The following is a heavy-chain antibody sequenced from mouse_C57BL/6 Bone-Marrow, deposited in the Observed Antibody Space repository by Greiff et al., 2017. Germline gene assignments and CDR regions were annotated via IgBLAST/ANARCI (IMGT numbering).Heavy chain of an antibody. Sequence: VQLQQSGAELARPGASVKMSCKASGYTFTSYTMHWVKQRPGQGLEWIGYINPSSGYTKYNQKYKDKATLTADKSSSTAYMQLSSLTSEDSAGYYCARGDYDVAWVAYWGQGTLVTVSA. J-gene: IGHJ3*01. CDR3: ARGDYDVAWVAY. V-gene: IGHV1-4*01. CDR2: INPSSGYT. D-gene: IGHD2-4*01. CDR1: GYTFTSYT.